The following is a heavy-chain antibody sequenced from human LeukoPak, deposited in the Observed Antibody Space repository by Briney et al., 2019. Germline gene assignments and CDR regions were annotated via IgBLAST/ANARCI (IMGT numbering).Heavy chain of an antibody. CDR1: GFTFSSYA. CDR2: ISYDGSNK. V-gene: IGHV3-30*04. J-gene: IGHJ4*02. CDR3: ARGGRPAGYQNDY. D-gene: IGHD5-18*01. Sequence: GRSLRLSCAASGFTFSSYAMHWVRQAPGKGLEWVAVISYDGSNKYYADSVKGRFTISRDNSKNTLCLQMNSLRAEDTAAYYCARGGRPAGYQNDYWGQGTLVTVSS.